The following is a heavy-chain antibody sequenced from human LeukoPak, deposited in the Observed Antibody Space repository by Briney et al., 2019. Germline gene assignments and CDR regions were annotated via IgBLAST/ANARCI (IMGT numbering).Heavy chain of an antibody. V-gene: IGHV4-39*01. CDR2: IHYSGST. J-gene: IGHJ4*02. D-gene: IGHD4-11*01. CDR1: GGSISTNTFY. CDR3: ARLPPSKWVDY. Sequence: SETLSLTCAVSGGSISTNTFYWGWIRQPPGKGLEWIGSIHYSGSTYYDPSLKSRVTLSVDTSKNQFSLKLSSVTAADTAMYFCARLPPSKWVDYWGQGTLVTVSS.